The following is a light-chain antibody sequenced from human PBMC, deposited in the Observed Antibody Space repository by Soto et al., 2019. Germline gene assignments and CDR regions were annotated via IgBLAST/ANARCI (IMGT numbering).Light chain of an antibody. CDR3: QSYDNSLKIV. J-gene: IGLJ3*02. CDR2: GNS. Sequence: QSALAKPPSVSGAPGQRVTIFCTGRSSNIGAGYDVHWYQQVPGTAPRLLIYGNSNRPSGVPDRFSGSKSGTSASLAITGLQAEDEADYYCQSYDNSLKIVVGGGTKLTVL. CDR1: SSNIGAGYD. V-gene: IGLV1-40*01.